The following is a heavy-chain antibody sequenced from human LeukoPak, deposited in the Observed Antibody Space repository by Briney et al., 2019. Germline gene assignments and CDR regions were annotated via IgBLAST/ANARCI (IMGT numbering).Heavy chain of an antibody. Sequence: SETLSLTCIVSGGSINTYYWSWIRQPPGKGLEWIGYIYFSGSTDYKPSLKSRVTISLDTSKKQFSLRLSSVTAADTAVYYCARSYSNAGYFYYGMDVWGQGTTVTVSS. CDR3: ARSYSNAGYFYYGMDV. CDR2: IYFSGST. V-gene: IGHV4-4*09. CDR1: GGSINTYY. D-gene: IGHD4-11*01. J-gene: IGHJ6*02.